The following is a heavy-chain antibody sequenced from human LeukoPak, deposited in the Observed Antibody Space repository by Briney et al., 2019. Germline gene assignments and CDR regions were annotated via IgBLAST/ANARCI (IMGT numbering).Heavy chain of an antibody. Sequence: GGSLRLSCAASGFTFSSYEMNWVRQAPGKGLEWVSAISGSGGSRDYADSVKGRLTISRDNSKNTLYLQMNSLRAEDTAVYYCAKDGIERVIMYYFDYWGQGTLVTVSS. CDR1: GFTFSSYE. CDR3: AKDGIERVIMYYFDY. D-gene: IGHD3-10*01. J-gene: IGHJ4*02. CDR2: ISGSGGSR. V-gene: IGHV3-23*01.